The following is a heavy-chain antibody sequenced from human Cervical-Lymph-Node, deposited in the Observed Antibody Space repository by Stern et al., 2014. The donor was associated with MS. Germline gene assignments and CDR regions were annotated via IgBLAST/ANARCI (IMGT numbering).Heavy chain of an antibody. CDR2: RSYDGSNK. Sequence: VQLVESGGGVVQPGRSPRLSCAASGFTFSSYGMHWVRQAPGKGLEWVAVRSYDGSNKYYADSVKGRFTISRDNSKNTLYLQMNSLRAEDTAVYYCAKDTEWELDYAYLAYWGQGTLVTVSS. V-gene: IGHV3-30*18. CDR3: AKDTEWELDYAYLAY. CDR1: GFTFSSYG. J-gene: IGHJ4*02. D-gene: IGHD1-26*01.